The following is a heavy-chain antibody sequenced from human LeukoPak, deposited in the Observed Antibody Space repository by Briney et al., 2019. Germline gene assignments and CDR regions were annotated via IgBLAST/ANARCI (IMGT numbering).Heavy chain of an antibody. J-gene: IGHJ3*02. Sequence: ASVKVSCKASGYTFTSYYMHWVRQAPGQGLEWMGIINPSGGSTSYAQKFQGRVTMTRDTSTSTVYMELSSLRSEDTAVYYCARELGWYDSSGYHAFDIWGQGTMVTVSS. CDR1: GYTFTSYY. CDR3: ARELGWYDSSGYHAFDI. CDR2: INPSGGST. D-gene: IGHD3-22*01. V-gene: IGHV1-46*01.